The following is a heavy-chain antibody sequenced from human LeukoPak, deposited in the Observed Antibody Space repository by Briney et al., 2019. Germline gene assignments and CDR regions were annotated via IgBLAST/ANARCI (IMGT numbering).Heavy chain of an antibody. CDR3: AKYDYGGVDAFDI. V-gene: IGHV4-59*08. J-gene: IGHJ3*02. CDR2: IYYSGST. D-gene: IGHD4-23*01. Sequence: SETLSLTCTVSGGSISSYYWSWIRQPPGKGLEWIGYIYYSGSTNYNPPLKSRVTISVDTSKNQFSLKLSSVTAADTAVYYCAKYDYGGVDAFDIWGQGTMVTVSS. CDR1: GGSISSYY.